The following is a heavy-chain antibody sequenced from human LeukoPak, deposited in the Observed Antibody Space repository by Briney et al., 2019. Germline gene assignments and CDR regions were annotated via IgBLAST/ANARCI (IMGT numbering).Heavy chain of an antibody. V-gene: IGHV3-11*06. CDR1: GLTFSDYY. Sequence: GGPLRLSCAASGLTFSDYYMTWIRQAPGKGLEWLSYISGSGSYTNYADSVEGRFTTSRDNAKNSLYLQMNSLRAEDTAVYYCARVGSIAAAGTPDYWGQGTLVTVSS. D-gene: IGHD6-13*01. CDR3: ARVGSIAAAGTPDY. CDR2: ISGSGSYT. J-gene: IGHJ4*02.